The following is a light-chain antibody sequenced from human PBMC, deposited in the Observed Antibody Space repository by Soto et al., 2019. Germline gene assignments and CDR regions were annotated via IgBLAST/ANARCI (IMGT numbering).Light chain of an antibody. Sequence: QSALTQPASVSGSPGQSITISCTGTSSDVGGFNYVSWYQQHPGKAPKLMIYDVSNRPSGVSNRFSGSKSGNTASLTISGLQAEDEADYYCSSYTSISLYAFGTGTKLTVL. CDR3: SSYTSISLYA. J-gene: IGLJ1*01. CDR1: SSDVGGFNY. CDR2: DVS. V-gene: IGLV2-14*01.